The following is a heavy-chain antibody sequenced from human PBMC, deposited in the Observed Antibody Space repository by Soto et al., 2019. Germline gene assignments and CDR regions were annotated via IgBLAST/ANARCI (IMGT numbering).Heavy chain of an antibody. CDR1: GFTFSSYW. Sequence: GGSLRLSCAASGFTFSSYWMSWVRQAPGKGLEWVANIKQDGSEKYYVDSVKGRFTISRDNAKNSLYLQMNSLRAEDTAVYYCARDYCSSTSCYSYYYYGMDVWGQGTTVTVSS. J-gene: IGHJ6*02. CDR3: ARDYCSSTSCYSYYYYGMDV. V-gene: IGHV3-7*03. CDR2: IKQDGSEK. D-gene: IGHD2-2*01.